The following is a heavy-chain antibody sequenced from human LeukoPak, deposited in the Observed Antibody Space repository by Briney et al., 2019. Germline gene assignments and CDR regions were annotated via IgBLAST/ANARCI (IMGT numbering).Heavy chain of an antibody. Sequence: GGSLRLSCAASGFTFSSYWMSWVRQAPGKGLEWVANIKQDGSEKFYVDSVKGRFTISRDNAKNSLYLQMNSLRAEDTAVYYCAREGGIAAFDYWGQGTLVTVSS. CDR1: GFTFSSYW. CDR3: AREGGIAAFDY. V-gene: IGHV3-7*01. CDR2: IKQDGSEK. J-gene: IGHJ4*02. D-gene: IGHD6-25*01.